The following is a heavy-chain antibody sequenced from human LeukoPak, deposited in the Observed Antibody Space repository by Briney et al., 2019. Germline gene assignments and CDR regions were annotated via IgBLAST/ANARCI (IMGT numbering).Heavy chain of an antibody. CDR1: GGSFSGYY. D-gene: IGHD2-2*01. Sequence: PSETLSLTCAVYGGSFSGYYWSWIRQPPGKGLEWIGEINHSGSTNYNPSLKSRVTISVDTSKNQFSLKLSSVTAADTAVYYCARRTVVVPAAMFMWFDPWGQGTLVTVSS. CDR3: ARRTVVVPAAMFMWFDP. J-gene: IGHJ5*02. CDR2: INHSGST. V-gene: IGHV4-34*01.